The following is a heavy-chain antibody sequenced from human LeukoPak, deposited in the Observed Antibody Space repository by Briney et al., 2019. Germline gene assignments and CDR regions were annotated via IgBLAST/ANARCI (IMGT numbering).Heavy chain of an antibody. CDR3: AKNQMRNWFGP. V-gene: IGHV3-30*02. D-gene: IGHD5-24*01. CDR2: IRYDGSNK. CDR1: GFTFSSYG. Sequence: GGSLRLSCAASGFTFSSYGMHWLRQSPGKGLEWVAFIRYDGSNKYYADSMKGRFTISRDNSKNSLYLQMNSLRTEDTAVYYCAKNQMRNWFGPWGQGTLVAVSS. J-gene: IGHJ5*02.